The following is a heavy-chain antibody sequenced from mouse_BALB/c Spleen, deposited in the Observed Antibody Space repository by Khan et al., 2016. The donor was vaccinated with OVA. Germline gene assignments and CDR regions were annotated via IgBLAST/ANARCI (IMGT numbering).Heavy chain of an antibody. CDR3: SRDRNYYGSSFYFDY. CDR2: ITSGGSYT. V-gene: IGHV5-6-4*01. J-gene: IGHJ2*01. CDR1: GFTFSSYS. Sequence: EVELVESGGGLVKPGGSLKLSCAASGFTFSSYSMSWVRQTPEKRLEWVATITSGGSYTYYPASVRGRFTISRAIARNTLYLQMSSLKSEDTAMYYCSRDRNYYGSSFYFDYWGQGTTLTVSS. D-gene: IGHD1-1*01.